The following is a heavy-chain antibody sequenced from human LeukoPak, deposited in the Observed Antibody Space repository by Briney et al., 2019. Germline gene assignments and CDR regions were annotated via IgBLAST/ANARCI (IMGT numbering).Heavy chain of an antibody. V-gene: IGHV3-21*01. Sequence: TGGSLRLSCAASGFTFSTYSINWVRQAPGKGLEWVSSISGSSSYIYYAGSVKGRFTISRDNAKNSLYLQMNSLRAEDTAVYYCARDYYGDYSLDYWGQGTLVTVSS. CDR2: ISGSSSYI. J-gene: IGHJ4*02. CDR1: GFTFSTYS. CDR3: ARDYYGDYSLDY. D-gene: IGHD4-17*01.